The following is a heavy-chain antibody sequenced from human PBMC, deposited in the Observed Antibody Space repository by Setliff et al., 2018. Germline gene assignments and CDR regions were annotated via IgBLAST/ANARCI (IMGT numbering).Heavy chain of an antibody. V-gene: IGHV4-34*01. CDR1: GGSISSYY. D-gene: IGHD3-22*01. CDR2: INHSGST. CDR3: ARGGYYDSSGTYWYFDL. J-gene: IGHJ2*01. Sequence: SETLSLTCTVSGGSISSYYWSWIRQPPGKGLEWIGEINHSGSTNYNPSLKSRVTISVDTSKNQFSLKLSSVTAADTAVYYCARGGYYDSSGTYWYFDLWGRGTLVTVSS.